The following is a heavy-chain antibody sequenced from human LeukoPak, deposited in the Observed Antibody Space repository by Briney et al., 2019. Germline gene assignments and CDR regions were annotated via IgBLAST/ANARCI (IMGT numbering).Heavy chain of an antibody. CDR2: IYSGGST. CDR3: ASRPPYGLLPNDAFDI. V-gene: IGHV3-53*04. CDR1: GFTVSSNY. D-gene: IGHD3-10*01. Sequence: PGGSLRLSCAASGFTVSSNYMSWVRQAPGKGLEWVSVIYSGGSTYYADSVKGRFTISRHNSKNTPYLQMNSLRAEDTAVYYCASRPPYGLLPNDAFDIWGQGTMVTVSS. J-gene: IGHJ3*02.